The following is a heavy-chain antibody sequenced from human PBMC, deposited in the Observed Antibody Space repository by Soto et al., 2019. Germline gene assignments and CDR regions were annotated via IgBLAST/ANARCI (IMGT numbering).Heavy chain of an antibody. D-gene: IGHD5-12*01. V-gene: IGHV1-18*01. J-gene: IGHJ5*02. Sequence: GASVKVSCKASGYTFTSYGISWVRQAPGQGLEWMGWISAYNGNTKYAQKLQGRVTISVDMSEKQSSLKLTSVTAADTAVYWCARDPVDGYAFFDSWGQGALVTVSS. CDR2: ISAYNGNT. CDR1: GYTFTSYG. CDR3: ARDPVDGYAFFDS.